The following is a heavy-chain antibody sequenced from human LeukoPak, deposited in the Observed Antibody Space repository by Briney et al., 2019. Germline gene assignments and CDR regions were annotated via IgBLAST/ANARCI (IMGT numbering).Heavy chain of an antibody. J-gene: IGHJ4*02. Sequence: PGGSLRLSCAASGFNFNSYWMAWVRQAPGKRLEWLTNTNQDGSVIYYVDSVRGRFTVSRDNAKDSLFLQMHSLRVEDTAVYFCSNGIYDNSFWGQGTLVTVSS. CDR1: GFNFNSYW. D-gene: IGHD1-1*01. CDR3: SNGIYDNSF. CDR2: TNQDGSVI. V-gene: IGHV3-7*01.